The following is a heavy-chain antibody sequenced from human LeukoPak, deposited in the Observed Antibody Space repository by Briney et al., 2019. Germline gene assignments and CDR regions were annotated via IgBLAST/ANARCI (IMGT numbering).Heavy chain of an antibody. CDR1: GGTFSSYA. V-gene: IGHV1-2*02. J-gene: IGHJ5*02. Sequence: ASVKVSCKASGGTFSSYAISWVRQAPGQGLEWMGWINPNSGGTNYAQKFQGRVTMTRDTSISTAYMELSRLRSDDTAVYYCARDVLSTTYSSSWYPNWFDPWGQGTLVTVSS. CDR2: INPNSGGT. D-gene: IGHD6-13*01. CDR3: ARDVLSTTYSSSWYPNWFDP.